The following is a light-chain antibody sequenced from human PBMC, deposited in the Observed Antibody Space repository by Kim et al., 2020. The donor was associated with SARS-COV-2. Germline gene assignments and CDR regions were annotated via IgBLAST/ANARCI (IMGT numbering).Light chain of an antibody. CDR1: QGISND. Sequence: ASVGDRLTITCRASQGISNDLAWDQQKPGKVPKLLIFAASALQSGVPSRFSGSGSGTDFTLTISSLQPEDVATYYCQKYSGAPWTFGQGTKVEIK. CDR3: QKYSGAPWT. V-gene: IGKV1-27*01. J-gene: IGKJ1*01. CDR2: AAS.